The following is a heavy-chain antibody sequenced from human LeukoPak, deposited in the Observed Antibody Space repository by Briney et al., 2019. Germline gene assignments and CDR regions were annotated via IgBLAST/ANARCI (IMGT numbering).Heavy chain of an antibody. Sequence: GGSLRLSCAASGFTFGSCAMTWVRQAPGKGLEWVSGISGSGGSTYYADSVKGRFTISRDNSKNTLYLQMNSLRAEDTAVYYCAKDDDDGDHVVVDHWGQGTLVTVSS. J-gene: IGHJ4*02. CDR3: AKDDDDGDHVVVDH. V-gene: IGHV3-23*01. CDR2: ISGSGGST. CDR1: GFTFGSCA. D-gene: IGHD4-17*01.